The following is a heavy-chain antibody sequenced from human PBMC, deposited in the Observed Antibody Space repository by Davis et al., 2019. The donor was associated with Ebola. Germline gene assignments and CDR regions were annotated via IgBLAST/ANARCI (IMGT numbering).Heavy chain of an antibody. CDR3: ARDARGYDFLSGYFDRNDAFDI. Sequence: ASVKVSCKASGYTFTGYYMHWVRQAPGQGLEWMGWINPNSGGTNYAQKFQGRVTMTRDTSISTAYMELSRLRSDDTAVYYCARDARGYDFLSGYFDRNDAFDIWGQGTMVTVSS. CDR1: GYTFTGYY. J-gene: IGHJ3*02. V-gene: IGHV1-2*02. D-gene: IGHD3-3*01. CDR2: INPNSGGT.